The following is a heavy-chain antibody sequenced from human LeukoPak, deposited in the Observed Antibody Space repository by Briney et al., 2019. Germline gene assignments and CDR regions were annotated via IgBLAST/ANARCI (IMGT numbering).Heavy chain of an antibody. D-gene: IGHD1-26*01. CDR1: GGTFSSYA. CDR3: ARGFSLVGATLDH. J-gene: IGHJ4*02. CDR2: IIPIFGTA. Sequence: SVKVSCKASGGTFSSYAISWVRQAPGQGLEWMGGIIPIFGTANYAQKFQGRVTITTDESTSTAYMELSSLRSEDTAVYYCARGFSLVGATLDHWGQGTLVTVSS. V-gene: IGHV1-69*05.